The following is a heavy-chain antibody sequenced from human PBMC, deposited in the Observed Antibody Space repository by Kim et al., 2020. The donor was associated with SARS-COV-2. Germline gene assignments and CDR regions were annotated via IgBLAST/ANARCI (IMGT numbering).Heavy chain of an antibody. V-gene: IGHV3-13*04. J-gene: IGHJ4*02. Sequence: GGSLRLSCAASGFTFSSYDMHWVRQATGKGLEWVSAIGTAGDTYYPGSVKGRFTISRENAKNSLYLQMNSLRAGDTAVYYCARAYPRLRFLEWSPRGFDYWGQGTLVTVSS. CDR2: IGTAGDT. D-gene: IGHD3-3*01. CDR3: ARAYPRLRFLEWSPRGFDY. CDR1: GFTFSSYD.